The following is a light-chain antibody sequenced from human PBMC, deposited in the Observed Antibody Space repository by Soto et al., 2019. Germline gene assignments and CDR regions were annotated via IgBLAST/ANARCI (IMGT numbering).Light chain of an antibody. V-gene: IGKV3-20*01. CDR1: QSVTSTY. CDR3: HQYGYSLWT. CDR2: GAS. Sequence: ESVLTQSPGTLSLSPGERATLSCRASQSVTSTYLAWYQQKPGQAPRLLIYGASSRATGIPDRFSGSGSGTDFTLTISRLEPEDFALYYCHQYGYSLWTFGQGTIVDNK. J-gene: IGKJ1*01.